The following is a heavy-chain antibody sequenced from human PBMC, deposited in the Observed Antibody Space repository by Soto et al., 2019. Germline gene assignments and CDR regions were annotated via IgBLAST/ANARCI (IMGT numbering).Heavy chain of an antibody. CDR3: ARGSSTSCLDY. CDR2: IYYSGST. J-gene: IGHJ4*02. D-gene: IGHD2-2*01. CDR1: GGSISSGGYY. V-gene: IGHV4-31*03. Sequence: LSLTCTVSGGSISSGGYYWSWIRQHPGKGLEWIGYIYYSGSTYYNPSLKSRVTISVDTSKNQFSLKLSSVAAADTAVYYCARGSSTSCLDYWGQGTLVTVS.